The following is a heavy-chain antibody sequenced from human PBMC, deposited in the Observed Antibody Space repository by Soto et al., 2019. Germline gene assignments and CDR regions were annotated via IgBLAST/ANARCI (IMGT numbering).Heavy chain of an antibody. CDR3: AKLEGKQQLVRYYYGMDV. D-gene: IGHD6-13*01. Sequence: VGSLRLSCAASGFTFSSYAMSWVRQAPGKGLEWVSAISGSGGSTYYADSVKGRFTISRDNSKNTLYLQMNSLRAEDTAVYYCAKLEGKQQLVRYYYGMDVWGQGTTVTVSS. CDR1: GFTFSSYA. V-gene: IGHV3-23*01. J-gene: IGHJ6*02. CDR2: ISGSGGST.